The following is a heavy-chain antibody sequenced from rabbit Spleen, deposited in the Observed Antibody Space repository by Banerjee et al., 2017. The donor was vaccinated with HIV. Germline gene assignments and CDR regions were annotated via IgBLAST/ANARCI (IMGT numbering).Heavy chain of an antibody. D-gene: IGHD8-1*01. CDR2: IGAGSSGST. CDR3: ARDSGTSFSSYGMDL. Sequence: QEQLKESGGGLVQPGGSLKLSCKASGFTLSSYYMNWVRQAPGKGPEWIACIGAGSSGSTYYASWAKGRFTISKTSSTTVTLQMTSLTAADTATYFCARDSGTSFSSYGMDLWGQGTLVTVS. J-gene: IGHJ6*01. CDR1: GFTLSSYYM. V-gene: IGHV1S45*01.